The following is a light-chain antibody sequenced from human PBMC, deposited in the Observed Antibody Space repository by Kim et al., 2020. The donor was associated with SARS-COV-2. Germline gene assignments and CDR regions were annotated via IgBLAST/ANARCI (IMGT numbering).Light chain of an antibody. V-gene: IGKV3-20*01. CDR1: QSLSSNS. CDR2: GAS. J-gene: IGKJ2*01. Sequence: PGERATLSCRASQSLSSNSLAWYQQKPGQAPRLLVYGASRRATGIPDRFSGSGSGTDFTLTLSRLEPEDFAVYYCQQYASSPYTFGQGTKLE. CDR3: QQYASSPYT.